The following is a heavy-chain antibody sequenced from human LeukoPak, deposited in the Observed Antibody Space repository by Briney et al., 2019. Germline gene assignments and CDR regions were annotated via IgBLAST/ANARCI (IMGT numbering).Heavy chain of an antibody. CDR3: ARGLTPDYYDSSGYYK. CDR1: GGSISSGSYF. CDR2: IYTNGST. V-gene: IGHV4-61*02. D-gene: IGHD3-22*01. J-gene: IGHJ4*02. Sequence: SETLSLTCTVSGGSISSGSYFWRWIRQPAGKGLEWNGRIYTNGSTNYNPSPESRVTISVDTSKNQFSLKLSSVTAADTAVYYCARGLTPDYYDSSGYYKWGQGTLVTVSS.